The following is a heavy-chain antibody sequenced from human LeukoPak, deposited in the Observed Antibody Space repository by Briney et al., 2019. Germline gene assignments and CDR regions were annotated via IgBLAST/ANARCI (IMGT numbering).Heavy chain of an antibody. CDR3: AREFVLRYFEGYMDV. J-gene: IGHJ6*03. V-gene: IGHV3-48*03. D-gene: IGHD3-9*01. Sequence: PGGSLRLSCAASGFTFSSYEMNWVRQAPGKGLEWVSYISRGSGTIYYADSVKGRFTISRDNAKNLLYLQMNRLRAEDTAVYYCAREFVLRYFEGYMDVWGKGTTVTVSS. CDR1: GFTFSSYE. CDR2: ISRGSGTI.